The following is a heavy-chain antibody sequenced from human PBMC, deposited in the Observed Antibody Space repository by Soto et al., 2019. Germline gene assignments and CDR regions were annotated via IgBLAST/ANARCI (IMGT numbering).Heavy chain of an antibody. J-gene: IGHJ6*02. CDR2: IYYSGST. CDR3: ARDLSPYGVYYYDSSGYPLRMNGMDV. D-gene: IGHD3-22*01. Sequence: SETLSLTCTVSGGSVSSGSYYWSWIRQPPGKGLEWIGYIYYSGSTNYNPSLKSRVTISVDTSKNQFSLKLSSVTAADTAVYYCARDLSPYGVYYYDSSGYPLRMNGMDVLGQGNTVTVS. V-gene: IGHV4-61*01. CDR1: GGSVSSGSYY.